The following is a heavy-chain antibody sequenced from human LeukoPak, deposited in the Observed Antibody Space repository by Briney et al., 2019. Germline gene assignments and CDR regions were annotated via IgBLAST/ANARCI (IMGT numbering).Heavy chain of an antibody. J-gene: IGHJ4*02. CDR2: ISSGSSFI. CDR1: GFTFSSYS. Sequence: GGSLRLSCAASGFTFSSYSVSWVRQAPGKGLEWVSSISSGSSFIYYAASVKGRFTISRDNTKNSLYLQMSSLTAEDTAVYYCVRERGFRGSYYYDHWGQGALVTVSS. CDR3: VRERGFRGSYYYDH. V-gene: IGHV3-21*01. D-gene: IGHD1-26*01.